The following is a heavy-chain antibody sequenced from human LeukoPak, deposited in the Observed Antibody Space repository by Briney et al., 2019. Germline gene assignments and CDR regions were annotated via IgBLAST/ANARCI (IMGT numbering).Heavy chain of an antibody. CDR1: GFTFSDYG. CDR3: AREYYGLDY. J-gene: IGHJ4*02. D-gene: IGHD4-17*01. CDR2: IWYDGSNK. V-gene: IGHV3-33*01. Sequence: GGSLRLSCEASGFTFSDYGINWVRKAPGKGLEWVAFIWYDGSNKYYADAVKGRFTVSRDNSKNTVYLQMDILRADDTAVFYCAREYYGLDYWGRGTLVTVSS.